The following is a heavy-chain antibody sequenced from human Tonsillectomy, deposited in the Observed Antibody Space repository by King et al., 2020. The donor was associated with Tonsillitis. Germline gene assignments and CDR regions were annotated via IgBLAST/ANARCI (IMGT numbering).Heavy chain of an antibody. V-gene: IGHV3-33*08. CDR1: GFIFSSYG. Sequence: VQLVESGGGVVQPGRSLRLSCAASGFIFSSYGMHWVRQAPGKGLEWVALTRYDGSNEYYADSVKGRFTISRDNSKNTLYLQMDSLRAEDTAVYYCARGDRLIEYWGQGTLVTVSS. CDR2: TRYDGSNE. J-gene: IGHJ4*02. CDR3: ARGDRLIEY. D-gene: IGHD2-8*01.